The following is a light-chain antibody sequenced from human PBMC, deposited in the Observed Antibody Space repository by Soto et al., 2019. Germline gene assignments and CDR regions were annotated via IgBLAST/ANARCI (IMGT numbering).Light chain of an antibody. CDR2: STS. CDR3: HQYVSSHLFT. CDR1: QSVSSSY. Sequence: EIVLTQSPGTLSLSPGERATLSCRASQSVSSSYLAWYQQKPGQAPRLLIYSTSSMATGIPDRFSGSWSGTDFTLNISRLDPEDFAVYYCHQYVSSHLFTFGPGTKVDIK. V-gene: IGKV3-20*01. J-gene: IGKJ3*01.